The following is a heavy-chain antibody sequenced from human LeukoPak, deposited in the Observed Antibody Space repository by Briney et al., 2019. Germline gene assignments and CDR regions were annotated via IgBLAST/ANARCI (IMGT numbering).Heavy chain of an antibody. Sequence: GGSLRLSCAASGFSARDKYMSWVRQAPGKGLEWVSVLYTGGEKYFADFVKGRFTTSRDNSNNMVFLQMNSLTAEDTALYYCAGGQMFTSGGFDNWGQGTLVTVSS. D-gene: IGHD6-19*01. CDR1: GFSARDKY. J-gene: IGHJ4*02. CDR3: AGGQMFTSGGFDN. V-gene: IGHV3-53*01. CDR2: LYTGGEK.